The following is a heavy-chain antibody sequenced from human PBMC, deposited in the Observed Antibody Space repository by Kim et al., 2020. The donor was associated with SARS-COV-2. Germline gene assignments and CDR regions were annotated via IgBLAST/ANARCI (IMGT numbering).Heavy chain of an antibody. V-gene: IGHV3-21*01. J-gene: IGHJ4*02. CDR1: GFTFSSYS. D-gene: IGHD2-21*01. CDR2: ISSSSSYI. Sequence: GGSLRLSCAASGFTFSSYSMNWVRQAPGKGLEWVSSISSSSSYIYYADSVKGRFTISRDNAKNSLYLQMNSLRAEDTAVYYCARKNSGLPPTFDYWGQGTLVTVSS. CDR3: ARKNSGLPPTFDY.